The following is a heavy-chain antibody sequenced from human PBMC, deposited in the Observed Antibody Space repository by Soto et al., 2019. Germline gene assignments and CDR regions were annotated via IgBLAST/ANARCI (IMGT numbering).Heavy chain of an antibody. CDR3: ARHGFGPLHGLVDV. J-gene: IGHJ6*02. D-gene: IGHD3-10*01. V-gene: IGHV4-59*08. CDR1: GGSITNYY. CDR2: INSDGYS. Sequence: QVQLQESGPGLVKPSETLSLTCTVSGGSITNYYCSWFRQPPGKGLEWIGYINSDGYSAYNLSLKRRVPLSMDTSKTQFSLMLESVTATDTAVYYWARHGFGPLHGLVDVWGQGTTVIVSS.